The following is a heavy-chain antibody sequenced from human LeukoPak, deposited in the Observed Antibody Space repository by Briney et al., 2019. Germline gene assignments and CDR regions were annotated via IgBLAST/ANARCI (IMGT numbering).Heavy chain of an antibody. D-gene: IGHD6-19*01. CDR2: ISYDGSNK. CDR1: GFTFSSYG. Sequence: PGRSLRLSCAASGFTFSSYGMHWVRQAPGKGLEWVAVISYDGSNKYYADSVEGRFTISRDNSKNTLYLQMNSLRAEDTAVYYCAKGYSSGKDYWGQGTLVTVSS. V-gene: IGHV3-30*18. J-gene: IGHJ4*02. CDR3: AKGYSSGKDY.